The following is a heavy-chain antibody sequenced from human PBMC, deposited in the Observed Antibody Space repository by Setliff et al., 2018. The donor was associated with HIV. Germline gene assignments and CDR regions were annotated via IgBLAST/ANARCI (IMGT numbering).Heavy chain of an antibody. V-gene: IGHV1-2*02. Sequence: ASVKVSCKASGYTFTGHYLHWVRQAPGQGLEWLGWVNPNSGDAIYAQNFQGRVTMTRDTSTTTVYMDLRSLRSEDTAVYYCARARGRLSDFDIWGQGTMVTVSS. CDR2: VNPNSGDA. J-gene: IGHJ3*02. CDR1: GYTFTGHY. CDR3: ARARGRLSDFDI. D-gene: IGHD3-10*01.